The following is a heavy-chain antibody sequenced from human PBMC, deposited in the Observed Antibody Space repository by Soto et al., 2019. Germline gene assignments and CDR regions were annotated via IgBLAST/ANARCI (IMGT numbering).Heavy chain of an antibody. CDR1: GGSISSGGTGSY. J-gene: IGHJ4*02. D-gene: IGHD1-1*01. CDR3: ASGHDAYKVRY. CDR2: IYYTGNT. V-gene: IGHV4-31*03. Sequence: QVQLQESGPGLVKPSQTLSLTCTVSGGSISSGGTGSYWTWIRQLPGKGLEWIGYIYYTGNTYYNPSRKSRPTISIATSENQFSLKLTSVTAADTAVYFCASGHDAYKVRYWGQGTLVTVSS.